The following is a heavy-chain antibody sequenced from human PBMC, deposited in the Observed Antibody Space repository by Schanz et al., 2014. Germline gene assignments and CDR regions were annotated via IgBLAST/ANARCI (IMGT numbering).Heavy chain of an antibody. Sequence: QVQLQESGPGLVKPSQTLFLTCAVSGGSISSGGYTWSWIRQPPGKGLEWIGYIYYSGSTYYNPSLKSRVTISLDTSKNQFSLMLGSVTAADTAVYYCARAAGPVDYWGQGTLVTVSS. CDR2: IYYSGST. D-gene: IGHD6-13*01. V-gene: IGHV4-30-4*07. CDR3: ARAAGPVDY. CDR1: GGSISSGGYT. J-gene: IGHJ4*02.